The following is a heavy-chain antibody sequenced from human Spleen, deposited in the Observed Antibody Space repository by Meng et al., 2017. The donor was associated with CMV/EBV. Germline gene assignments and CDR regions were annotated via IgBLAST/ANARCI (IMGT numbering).Heavy chain of an antibody. CDR2: ISDSGGSA. Sequence: GESLKISCAASGFTFSSYAMSWVRQAPEKGLEWVSSISDSGGSAYYADSVKGRFTISRDNSKNTLSLQMNTLRAEDTAVYYCASGYYYDSSGGYYSYGMDVWGQGTTVTVSS. J-gene: IGHJ6*02. CDR3: ASGYYYDSSGGYYSYGMDV. D-gene: IGHD3-22*01. CDR1: GFTFSSYA. V-gene: IGHV3-23*01.